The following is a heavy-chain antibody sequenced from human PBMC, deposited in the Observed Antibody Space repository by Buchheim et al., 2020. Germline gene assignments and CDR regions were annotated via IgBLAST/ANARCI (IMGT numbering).Heavy chain of an antibody. CDR1: GFTFSSYA. CDR2: ISYDGSNK. V-gene: IGHV3-30-3*01. D-gene: IGHD6-13*01. CDR3: AVYWYSSSRYVLDYYYYGMDV. Sequence: QVQLVESGGGVVQPGRSLRLSCAASGFTFSSYAIHWVRQAPGKGLEWVAVISYDGSNKYYADSVKGRFTISRDNSKNTLYLQMISLQAEDMAVYYSAVYWYSSSRYVLDYYYYGMDVWGQGTT. J-gene: IGHJ6*02.